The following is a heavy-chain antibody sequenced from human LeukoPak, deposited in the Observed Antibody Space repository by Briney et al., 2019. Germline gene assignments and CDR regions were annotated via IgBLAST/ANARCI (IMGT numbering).Heavy chain of an antibody. D-gene: IGHD3/OR15-3a*01. Sequence: GESLQISCKGSGYSFTSHWIGWVRQMPGKGLEWMGIIYPGDSYTTYSPSFQGQVTISADKSISTAYLQWSSLNASDTATYYCARLGLGEGHNWFDPWGQGTPASVSS. CDR2: IYPGDSYT. J-gene: IGHJ5*02. V-gene: IGHV5-51*01. CDR1: GYSFTSHW. CDR3: ARLGLGEGHNWFDP.